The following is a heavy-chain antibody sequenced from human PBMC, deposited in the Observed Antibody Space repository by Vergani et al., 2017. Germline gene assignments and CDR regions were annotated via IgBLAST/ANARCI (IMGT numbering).Heavy chain of an antibody. J-gene: IGHJ3*02. CDR1: GYSFTSYW. D-gene: IGHD3-22*01. Sequence: EVQLVQSGAEVKKPGESLKISCKGSGYSFTSYWIGWVRQMPGKGLEWMGIIYPGDSDTRYSPSFQGQVTISADKSISTAYLQWSSLKASDTAMYYCARRDTMIVVVTPRGIAFDIWGQGTMVTGSS. V-gene: IGHV5-51*01. CDR3: ARRDTMIVVVTPRGIAFDI. CDR2: IYPGDSDT.